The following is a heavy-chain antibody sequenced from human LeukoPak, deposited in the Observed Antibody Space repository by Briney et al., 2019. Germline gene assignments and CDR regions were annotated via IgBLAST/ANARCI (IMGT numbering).Heavy chain of an antibody. CDR2: IYYSGST. Sequence: SETLSLTCTVSGGSISSYYWSWIRQLPGKGLEWIGYIYYSGSTNYNPSLKSRVTISVDTSKNQFSLKLSSVTAADTAVYYCARVVAAAGHYFDYWGQGTLVTVSS. V-gene: IGHV4-59*01. CDR3: ARVVAAAGHYFDY. D-gene: IGHD6-13*01. CDR1: GGSISSYY. J-gene: IGHJ4*02.